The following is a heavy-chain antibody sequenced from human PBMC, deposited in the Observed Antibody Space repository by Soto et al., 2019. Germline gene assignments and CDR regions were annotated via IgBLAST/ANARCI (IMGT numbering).Heavy chain of an antibody. J-gene: IGHJ4*02. CDR2: ISGSGGST. D-gene: IGHD6-19*01. CDR1: GFTFSSYA. V-gene: IGHV3-23*01. Sequence: EVQLLESGGGLVQPGGSLRLSCAASGFTFSSYAMSWVRQAPGKGLEWVSGISGSGGSTYYADSVKGRFTISRDNSKNTLYLQMTSLRAEDTAVYYCAKDSPSGWGHKNYYWGQGTLVTVSS. CDR3: AKDSPSGWGHKNYY.